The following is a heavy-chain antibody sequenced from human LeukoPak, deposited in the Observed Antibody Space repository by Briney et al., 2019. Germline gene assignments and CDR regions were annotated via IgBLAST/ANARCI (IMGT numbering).Heavy chain of an antibody. CDR1: GFSVSDNY. D-gene: IGHD2-15*01. Sequence: PGGSLRLSCAASGFSVSDNYMNWVRQAPGKGLEWVSVIHNDGSTYYAESVKGRFTISRDNSKNTLSLQMNSLRVEDTAVYYCARDRPNGGKGDFDYWGQGTLVTVSS. V-gene: IGHV3-66*01. CDR2: IHNDGST. CDR3: ARDRPNGGKGDFDY. J-gene: IGHJ4*02.